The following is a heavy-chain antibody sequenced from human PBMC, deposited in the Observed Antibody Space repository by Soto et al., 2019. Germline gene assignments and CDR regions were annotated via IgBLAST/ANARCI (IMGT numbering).Heavy chain of an antibody. D-gene: IGHD3-10*01. Sequence: QVHLVQSGAEVKKPGSSVKVSCKTSGGSFNNYAVSWVRQAPGQGLEWMGGIIPNFDTPNYAQKFQDRVKIIADESTRTVYMELRSLRSNDTAVYYCAVAMVREILIFESSGMHVWGQGTTVIVSS. J-gene: IGHJ6*02. V-gene: IGHV1-69*01. CDR2: IIPNFDTP. CDR1: GGSFNNYA. CDR3: AVAMVREILIFESSGMHV.